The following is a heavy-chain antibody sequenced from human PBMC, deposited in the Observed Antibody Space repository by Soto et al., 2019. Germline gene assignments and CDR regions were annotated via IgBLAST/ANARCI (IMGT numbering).Heavy chain of an antibody. V-gene: IGHV3-21*01. CDR1: GFTFSSYS. Sequence: GGSLRLSCAASGFTFSSYSMNWVRQAPGKGLEWVSSISSSSSYIYYADSVKGRFTISRDNAKNSLYLQMNSLRAEDTAVYYCARAPMPAADMPPPVGDYYYYYMDVWGKGTTVTVSS. CDR3: ARAPMPAADMPPPVGDYYYYYMDV. J-gene: IGHJ6*03. D-gene: IGHD2-2*01. CDR2: ISSSSSYI.